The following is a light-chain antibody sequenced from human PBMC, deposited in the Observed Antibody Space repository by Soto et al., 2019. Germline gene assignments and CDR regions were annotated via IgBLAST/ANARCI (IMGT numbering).Light chain of an antibody. J-gene: IGKJ1*01. CDR2: GAS. CDR1: QGVSSN. CDR3: EHYDSLSEG. V-gene: IGKV3-15*01. Sequence: EIVVSQSPATLSVSTRERASLSCRASQGVSSNLAWYQQKPGQAPRLLIYGASTRATGIPARFSGSGSGTEFTLTICCLQPDDCATDNCEHYDSLSEGFGQVTKV.